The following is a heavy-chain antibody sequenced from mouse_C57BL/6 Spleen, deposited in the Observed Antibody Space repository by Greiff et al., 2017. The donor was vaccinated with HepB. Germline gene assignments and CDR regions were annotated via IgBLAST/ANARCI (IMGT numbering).Heavy chain of an antibody. CDR1: GYAFSSSW. CDR3: AIITTVPYYFDY. V-gene: IGHV1-82*01. CDR2: IYPGDGDT. D-gene: IGHD1-1*01. J-gene: IGHJ2*01. Sequence: VQLQQSGPELVKPGASVKISCKASGYAFSSSWMNWVKQRPGKGLEWIGRIYPGDGDTNYNGKFKGKATLTADKSSSTAYMQLSSLTSEDSAVYFCAIITTVPYYFDYWGQGTTLTFSS.